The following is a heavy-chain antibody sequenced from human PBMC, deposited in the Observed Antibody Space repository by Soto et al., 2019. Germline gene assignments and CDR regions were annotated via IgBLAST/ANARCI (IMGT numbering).Heavy chain of an antibody. CDR1: GYAFTSYY. CDR3: ARPHYPSGLYVDV. V-gene: IGHV1-46*01. Sequence: ASVKVSCKASGYAFTSYYMHLVRQAPGQGLEWMGIINPSGGSTSYAQKFQGRVTMTRDTSTSTVYMELSSLRSEDTAVYYCARPHYPSGLYVDVWGQGTTVTVSS. J-gene: IGHJ6*02. D-gene: IGHD2-2*02. CDR2: INPSGGST.